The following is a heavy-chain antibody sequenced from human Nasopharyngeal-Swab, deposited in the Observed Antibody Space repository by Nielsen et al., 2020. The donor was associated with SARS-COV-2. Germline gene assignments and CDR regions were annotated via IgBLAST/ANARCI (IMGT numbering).Heavy chain of an antibody. J-gene: IGHJ5*02. Sequence: ASVKVSCKASGYTSTSYGISWVRQAPGQGLEWMGWISAYNGNTNYAQKLQGRVTMTTDTSTSTAYMELRSLRSDDTAVYYCARHGEQQLDRNWFDPWGQGTLVTVSS. D-gene: IGHD6-13*01. V-gene: IGHV1-18*01. CDR2: ISAYNGNT. CDR1: GYTSTSYG. CDR3: ARHGEQQLDRNWFDP.